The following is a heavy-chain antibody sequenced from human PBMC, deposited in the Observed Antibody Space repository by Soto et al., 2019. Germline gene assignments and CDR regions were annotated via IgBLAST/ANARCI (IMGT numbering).Heavy chain of an antibody. CDR3: ATYKSNYSYGMDV. D-gene: IGHD1-20*01. CDR2: IYYSGIT. CDR1: GCAISIYY. Sequence: PSETLSLACISSGCAISIYYWRWIRQPPGKGLEWIWYIYYSGITNYNPSLKSRVTISVDTSKNQFSLKLSSVTAADTAVYYCATYKSNYSYGMDVWRQGTTVT. V-gene: IGHV4-59*01. J-gene: IGHJ6*02.